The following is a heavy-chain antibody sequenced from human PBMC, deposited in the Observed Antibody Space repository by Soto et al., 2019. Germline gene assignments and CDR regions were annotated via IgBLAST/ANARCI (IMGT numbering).Heavy chain of an antibody. J-gene: IGHJ5*02. V-gene: IGHV4-59*01. CDR3: ARQGFSYGENYFDP. CDR1: GGSISSYY. D-gene: IGHD5-18*01. CDR2: VYYSGAT. Sequence: SETLSLTCTVSGGSISSYYWGWIRQPPGKGLEWIGYVYYSGATNYNPSLKSRITMSVDMSKNQFSLKVSSVTAADTAVYYCARQGFSYGENYFDPWGQGILVTVSS.